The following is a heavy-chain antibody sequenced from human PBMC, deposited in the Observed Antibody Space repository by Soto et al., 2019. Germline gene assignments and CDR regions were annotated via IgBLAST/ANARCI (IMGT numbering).Heavy chain of an antibody. CDR1: GFSVSYYG. V-gene: IGHV3-23*01. J-gene: IGHJ4*02. CDR2: ISESGGST. D-gene: IGHD6-13*01. CDR3: AKRSPYSSGWYSPIFDY. Sequence: GGSLRLGCGASGFSVSYYGMSWVRQASGKGLEWVSVISESGGSTHYADSVRGRFTVSRDNSKNSLSLRMNSLRDEDTAVYFCAKRSPYSSGWYSPIFDYWGQGALVTGS.